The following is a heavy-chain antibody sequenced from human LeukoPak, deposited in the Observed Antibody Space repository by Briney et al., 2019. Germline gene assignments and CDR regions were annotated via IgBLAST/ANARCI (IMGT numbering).Heavy chain of an antibody. CDR3: ASQKRGSGYSGYDSFYSYYYYYGMDV. CDR1: GGTFSSHA. Sequence: ASVKVSCKASGGTFSSHAISWVRQAPGQGLEWMGRIIPILGIANYAQKFQGRVTITADKSMSTAYMELSSLRSEDTAVYYCASQKRGSGYSGYDSFYSYYYYYGMDVWGQGTTVTVSS. V-gene: IGHV1-69*04. CDR2: IIPILGIA. J-gene: IGHJ6*02. D-gene: IGHD5-12*01.